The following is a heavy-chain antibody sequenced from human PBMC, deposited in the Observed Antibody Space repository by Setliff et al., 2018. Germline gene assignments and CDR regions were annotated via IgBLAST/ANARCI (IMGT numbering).Heavy chain of an antibody. CDR2: IYHSGST. J-gene: IGHJ5*02. Sequence: SETLSLTCTVSGGSISSSSYYWGWIRQPPGKGLEWIGEIYHSGSTNYNPSLKSRVTISVDKSKNQFSLKLSSVTAANTAIYYCARDRLRGWFDPWGQGTLVTVSS. D-gene: IGHD2-21*02. CDR3: ARDRLRGWFDP. V-gene: IGHV4-39*07. CDR1: GGSISSSSYY.